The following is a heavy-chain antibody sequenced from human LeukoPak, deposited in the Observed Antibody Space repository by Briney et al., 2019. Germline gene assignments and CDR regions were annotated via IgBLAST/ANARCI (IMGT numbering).Heavy chain of an antibody. V-gene: IGHV3-21*01. CDR2: ISGSGSGT. CDR1: GFTFSNYA. Sequence: GGSLRPSCAASGFTFSNYAMTWVRQAPGKGLEWVSGISGSGSGTYYADSVKGRFTISRDNAKNSLYLQMNSLRAEDTAVYYCARHRGSSTSCYDYWGQGTLVTVSS. J-gene: IGHJ4*02. CDR3: ARHRGSSTSCYDY. D-gene: IGHD2-2*01.